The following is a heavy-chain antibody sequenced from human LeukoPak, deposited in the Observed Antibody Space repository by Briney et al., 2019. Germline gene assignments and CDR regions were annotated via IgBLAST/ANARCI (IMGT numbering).Heavy chain of an antibody. CDR1: GFTFSSYA. V-gene: IGHV3-23*01. D-gene: IGHD3-10*01. CDR3: AKLFFGSGSYYPSDY. Sequence: SGGSLRLSCAASGFTFSSYAMSWVRQDPGKGLEWVSGISGSGDSIYYADFVKGRFTISRNNSKNTLYLQTNGLRAEDTAVYYCAKLFFGSGSYYPSDYWGQGTWSPSPQ. CDR2: ISGSGDSI. J-gene: IGHJ4*02.